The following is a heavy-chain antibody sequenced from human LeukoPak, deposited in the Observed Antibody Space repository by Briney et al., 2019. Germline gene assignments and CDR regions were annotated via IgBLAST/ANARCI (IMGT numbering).Heavy chain of an antibody. D-gene: IGHD5-24*01. Sequence: SETLSHTCTVSGGSISSYYWSWIRQPPGKGLEWIGYIYYSGSTNYNPSLKSRVTISVDTSKNQFSLKLSSVTAADTAVYYCARDERDGYNYVVAWGQGTLVTVSS. J-gene: IGHJ5*02. CDR3: ARDERDGYNYVVA. V-gene: IGHV4-59*12. CDR1: GGSISSYY. CDR2: IYYSGST.